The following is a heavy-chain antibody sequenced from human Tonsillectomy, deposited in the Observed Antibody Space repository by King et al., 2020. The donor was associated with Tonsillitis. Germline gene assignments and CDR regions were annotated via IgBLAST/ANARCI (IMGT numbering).Heavy chain of an antibody. CDR1: GFTFSSYP. D-gene: IGHD6-19*01. V-gene: IGHV3-23*04. Sequence: EVQLVQSGGGLVQPGGSLRLSCAASGFTFSSYPMSWVRQAPGKGLEWVSAISGSGGSTYYADSVKGRFTISRDNSKNTLYLQMNSLRAEDTALYYCAKNQVGGSGWLPPRAFDIWGQGTMVPVSS. CDR2: ISGSGGST. CDR3: AKNQVGGSGWLPPRAFDI. J-gene: IGHJ3*02.